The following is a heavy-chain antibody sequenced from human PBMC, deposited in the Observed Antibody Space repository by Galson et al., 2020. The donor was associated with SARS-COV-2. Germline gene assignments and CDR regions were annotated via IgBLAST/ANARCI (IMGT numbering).Heavy chain of an antibody. CDR2: ISSSGSTI. D-gene: IGHD5-12*01. CDR1: GFTFSDYY. CDR3: ARAGATYRGYSGSGYYYYGMDV. Sequence: GGSLRLSCAASGFTFSDYYMSWIRQAPGKGLEWVSYISSSGSTIYYADPEKGRFTISRDNAKNSLYLQMNSLRAEDTAVYYCARAGATYRGYSGSGYYYYGMDVWGQGTTVTVSS. J-gene: IGHJ6*02. V-gene: IGHV3-11*01.